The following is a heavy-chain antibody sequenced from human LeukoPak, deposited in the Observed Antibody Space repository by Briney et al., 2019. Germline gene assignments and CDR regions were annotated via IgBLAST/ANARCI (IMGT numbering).Heavy chain of an antibody. CDR3: ARSNAGGYYYYMDV. Sequence: SVKVSCKASGGTFTSYAISWVRQAPGQGLEWMGGIIPNFGKANYAQKFQGRVTITTDKSTSTAYMELSSLRSEDTAVYYCARSNAGGYYYYMDVWGKGTTVTVSS. CDR2: IIPNFGKA. J-gene: IGHJ6*03. D-gene: IGHD3-10*01. V-gene: IGHV1-69*05. CDR1: GGTFTSYA.